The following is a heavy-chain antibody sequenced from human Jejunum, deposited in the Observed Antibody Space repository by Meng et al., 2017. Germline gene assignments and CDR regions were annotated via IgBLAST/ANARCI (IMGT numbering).Heavy chain of an antibody. J-gene: IGHJ3*02. CDR3: ARFYDYVWGSSAFDI. Sequence: GVSLRLFCKGSGYSFTSYWTGWVPQMPGEGLEWLGIIYPGDSDTRYSPSFQGQVTITADKSISTAYLQWSSLKASDTAMYYCARFYDYVWGSSAFDIWGQGTMVTVSS. CDR2: IYPGDSDT. D-gene: IGHD3-16*01. V-gene: IGHV5-51*01. CDR1: GYSFTSYW.